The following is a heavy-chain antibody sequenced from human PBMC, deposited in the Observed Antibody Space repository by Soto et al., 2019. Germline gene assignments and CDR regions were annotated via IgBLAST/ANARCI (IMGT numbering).Heavy chain of an antibody. CDR3: AKSGELLRYFDWSNFYYYYGMDV. D-gene: IGHD3-9*01. Sequence: EVQLLESGGGLVQPGGSLRLSCAASGFTFSSYAMSWVRQAPGKGLEWVSAISGSGGSTYYADSVKGRFTISRDNSKNTLYLQMNSLRAEDTAVYYCAKSGELLRYFDWSNFYYYYGMDVWGQGTTVTVSS. J-gene: IGHJ6*02. V-gene: IGHV3-23*01. CDR1: GFTFSSYA. CDR2: ISGSGGST.